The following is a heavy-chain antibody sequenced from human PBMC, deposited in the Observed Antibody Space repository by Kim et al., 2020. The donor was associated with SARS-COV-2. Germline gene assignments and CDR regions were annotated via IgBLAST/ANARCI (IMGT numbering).Heavy chain of an antibody. V-gene: IGHV4-34*01. J-gene: IGHJ3*02. CDR1: GGSFSDYY. CDR3: AGGGYCSSTSCHSRVAFDI. CDR2: INHSGST. D-gene: IGHD2-2*01. Sequence: SETLSLTCAVYGGSFSDYYWSWVRQPPGKGPEWIGEINHSGSTNYNPSLKSRVTISVDTSKNQFSLRLSSVTAADTAVYYCAGGGYCSSTSCHSRVAFDIWGQGTMVTVSP.